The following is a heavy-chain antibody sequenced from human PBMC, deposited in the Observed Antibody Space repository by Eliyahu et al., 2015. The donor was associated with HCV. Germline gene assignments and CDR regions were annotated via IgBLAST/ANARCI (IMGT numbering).Heavy chain of an antibody. CDR3: ARFPTRLIAAVDFDY. D-gene: IGHD6-13*01. V-gene: IGHV3-21*01. CDR2: ISSSSSYI. J-gene: IGHJ4*02. Sequence: EVQLVESGGGLVKPGGSLRLSCAASGFTFSSYSMNWVRQAPGKGLEWVSSISSSSSYIYYADSVKGRFTISRDNAKNSLYLQMNSLRAEDTAVYYCARFPTRLIAAVDFDYWGQGTLVTVSS. CDR1: GFTFSSYS.